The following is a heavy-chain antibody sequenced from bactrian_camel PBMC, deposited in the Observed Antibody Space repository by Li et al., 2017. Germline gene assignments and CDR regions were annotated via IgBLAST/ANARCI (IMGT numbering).Heavy chain of an antibody. CDR2: IETGFGTT. D-gene: IGHD1*01. CDR1: GYALDDNC. Sequence: VQLVESGGGSVQAGGSLRLSCVASGYALDDNCMGWFRQVPGKGREGVATIETGFGTTTYAEFVKGRFTISRDKVKRTLYLQMDNLKTEDTAKYYCAKDWPKFGQLFAHTRGQGTQVTVS. J-gene: IGHJ4*01. V-gene: IGHV3S1*01. CDR3: AKDWPKFGQLFAHT.